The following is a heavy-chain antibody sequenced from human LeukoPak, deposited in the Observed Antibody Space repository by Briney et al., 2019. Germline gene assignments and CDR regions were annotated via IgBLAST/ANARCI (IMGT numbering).Heavy chain of an antibody. V-gene: IGHV4-59*01. Sequence: SETLSLTCTVSGGSISSYYWSWIRQPPGKGLEWIGYIYYSGSTNYNPSLKSRVTISVDTSKNQFSLKLTSVTAADTAVYYCASLRGFSYGFDYWAREPWSPSPQ. D-gene: IGHD5-18*01. J-gene: IGHJ4*02. CDR1: GGSISSYY. CDR3: ASLRGFSYGFDY. CDR2: IYYSGST.